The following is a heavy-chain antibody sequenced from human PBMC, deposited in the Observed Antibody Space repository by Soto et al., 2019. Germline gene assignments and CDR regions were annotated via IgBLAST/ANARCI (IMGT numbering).Heavy chain of an antibody. D-gene: IGHD6-13*01. CDR2: INHSGST. Sequence: KPSETLSLTCAVYGGSFSGYYWSWIRQPPGKGLEWIGEINHSGSTNYNPSLKSRVTISVDTSKNQFSLKLSSVTAADTAVYYCARGGGYSSSPNWSDPWGQGTLVTVSS. J-gene: IGHJ5*02. CDR1: GGSFSGYY. CDR3: ARGGGYSSSPNWSDP. V-gene: IGHV4-34*01.